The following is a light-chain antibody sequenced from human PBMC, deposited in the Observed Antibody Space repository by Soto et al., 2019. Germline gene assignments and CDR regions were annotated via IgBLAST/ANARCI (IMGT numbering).Light chain of an antibody. Sequence: QSALTQPASVSGSPGQSSTISCSGTYNLVSWYQQHPGKAPKLMIFEVNKRPSGVSYRFSGSKSGNTASLTISALQAEDEADYFCCSYGTNRRVFGGGTKLTVL. CDR3: CSYGTNRRV. CDR2: EVN. CDR1: YNL. V-gene: IGLV2-23*02. J-gene: IGLJ3*02.